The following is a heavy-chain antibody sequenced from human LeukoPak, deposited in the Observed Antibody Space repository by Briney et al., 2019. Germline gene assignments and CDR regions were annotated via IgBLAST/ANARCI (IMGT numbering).Heavy chain of an antibody. D-gene: IGHD3-10*01. J-gene: IGHJ4*02. Sequence: TPSETLSLSCSMSGDSIPTSHYWGWIRQSPRQGLEWIGTISYRGTTSNNPSLRRRVTISLDASKTLLSLTLTSVTAADTAIYFCVRPTAKYYRGSGTRPDYIDSWGRGALVTVFS. CDR2: ISYRGTT. V-gene: IGHV4-39*02. CDR3: VRPTAKYYRGSGTRPDYIDS. CDR1: GDSIPTSHY.